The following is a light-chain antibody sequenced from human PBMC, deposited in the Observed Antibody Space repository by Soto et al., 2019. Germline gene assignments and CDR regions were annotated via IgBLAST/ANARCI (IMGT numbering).Light chain of an antibody. Sequence: DIQMTQSPSSLSASVGDRVTITCRASESISSYLNWYQQKPGKAPQLLIYAASSLHSGVQSRFSGSRSWTDFTLAISSLQPEESTTYYCQQSYSTPSTFGPGTKVDIK. CDR1: ESISSY. J-gene: IGKJ3*01. CDR3: QQSYSTPST. CDR2: AAS. V-gene: IGKV1-39*01.